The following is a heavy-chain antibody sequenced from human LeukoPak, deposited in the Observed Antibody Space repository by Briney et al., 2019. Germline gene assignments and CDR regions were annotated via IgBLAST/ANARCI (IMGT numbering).Heavy chain of an antibody. CDR3: ARDCSSTSCYRAFDI. D-gene: IGHD2-2*02. V-gene: IGHV1-3*01. Sequence: ASVKVSCKASGYTFTSYAMHWVRQAPGQRLEWMGWIYAGNGNTKYSQKFQGRVTITRDTSASTAYMELSSLRSEDTAVYYCARDCSSTSCYRAFDIWGQGTMVTVSS. CDR2: IYAGNGNT. J-gene: IGHJ3*02. CDR1: GYTFTSYA.